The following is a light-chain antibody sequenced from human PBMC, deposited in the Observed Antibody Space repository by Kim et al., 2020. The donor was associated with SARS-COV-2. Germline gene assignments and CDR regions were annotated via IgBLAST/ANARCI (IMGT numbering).Light chain of an antibody. CDR3: SSYAGSNNWV. CDR2: EVS. Sequence: GQSVTISCTGTSSDVGGYTYVSWYQQHPGKAPKPMIYEVSKRPSGVPDRFSGSKSGNTASLTVSGLQAEDEADYYCSSYAGSNNWVFGGGTQLTVL. V-gene: IGLV2-8*01. J-gene: IGLJ3*02. CDR1: SSDVGGYTY.